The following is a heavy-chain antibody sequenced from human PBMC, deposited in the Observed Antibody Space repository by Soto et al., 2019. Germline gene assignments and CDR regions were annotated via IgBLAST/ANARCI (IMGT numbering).Heavy chain of an antibody. CDR1: GDSISSGGYY. Sequence: TSETLSLTCTVSGDSISSGGYYWSWIRQHPGKGLEWIGYIYYSGSTYYNPSLKSRVIISVDTSKNQFSLKLSSVTAADTAIYYCARDLSGYNWFDPWGQGTLVTVSS. CDR2: IYYSGST. J-gene: IGHJ5*02. CDR3: ARDLSGYNWFDP. V-gene: IGHV4-31*03. D-gene: IGHD3-9*01.